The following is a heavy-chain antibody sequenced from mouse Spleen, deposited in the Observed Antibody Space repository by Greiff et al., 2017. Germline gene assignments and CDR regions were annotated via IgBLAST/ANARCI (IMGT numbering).Heavy chain of an antibody. D-gene: IGHD1-1*01. CDR3: ARGLRYYYAMDY. CDR2: IDPSDSYT. CDR1: GYTFTSYW. J-gene: IGHJ4*01. V-gene: IGHV1-69*01. Sequence: QVQLQQPGAELVMPGASVKLSCKASGYTFTSYWMHWVKQRPGQGLEWIGEIDPSDSYTNYNQKFKGKATLTVDKSSSTAYMQLSSLTSEDSAVYYCARGLRYYYAMDYWGQGTSVTVSS.